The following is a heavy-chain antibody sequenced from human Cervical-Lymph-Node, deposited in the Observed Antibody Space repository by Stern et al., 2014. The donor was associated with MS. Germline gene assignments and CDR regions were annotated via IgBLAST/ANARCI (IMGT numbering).Heavy chain of an antibody. J-gene: IGHJ4*02. V-gene: IGHV1-18*01. Sequence: QVQLVESGAEVKKPGASVKVSCEASGYTFSSCGISWVRQAPGQGLEWVGWISGYNDNTKYTQKVQGRVTMTTDTSTSTAYMELRSLRSDDTAVYYCARDSIAVPAKTGDYWGQGTLVTVSS. CDR1: GYTFSSCG. CDR2: ISGYNDNT. D-gene: IGHD2-15*01. CDR3: ARDSIAVPAKTGDY.